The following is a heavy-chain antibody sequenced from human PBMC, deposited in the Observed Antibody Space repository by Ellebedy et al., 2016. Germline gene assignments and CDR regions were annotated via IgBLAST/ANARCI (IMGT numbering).Heavy chain of an antibody. V-gene: IGHV4-31*03. CDR2: IYYSGAT. Sequence: SETLSLXXTVSGGSVNTGGYYWTWIRQHPGKGLEWVGHIYYSGATYYNPSLKSRVSISLDKTKNQFSLNLTSVTAADTAVYYCARDPGGGWSDVTFDPWGQGTLVTVSS. J-gene: IGHJ5*02. CDR3: ARDPGGGWSDVTFDP. CDR1: GGSVNTGGYY. D-gene: IGHD6-19*01.